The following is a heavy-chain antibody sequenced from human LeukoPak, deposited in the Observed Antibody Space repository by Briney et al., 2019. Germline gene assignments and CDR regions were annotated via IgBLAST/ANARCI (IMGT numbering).Heavy chain of an antibody. Sequence: GGSLRLSCAAPGFTVSNEYMTWVRQAPGKGLEWLSVIYRDGSTYYADSVKGRFTISRDNSKNTVYLQMSSLRAEDTAVYYCAKIVVITGTDYFDYWGQGTLVTVSS. CDR3: AKIVVITGTDYFDY. J-gene: IGHJ4*02. D-gene: IGHD3-22*01. CDR2: IYRDGST. CDR1: GFTVSNEY. V-gene: IGHV3-53*01.